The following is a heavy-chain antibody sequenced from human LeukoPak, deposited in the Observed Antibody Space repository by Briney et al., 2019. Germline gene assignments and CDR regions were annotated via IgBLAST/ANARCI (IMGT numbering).Heavy chain of an antibody. CDR3: AREGRHCSSTSCFADYFDY. CDR1: GGTFSSYG. Sequence: GSSVKVSCKASGGTFSSYGISWVRQAPGQGLEWMGGIIPVFGTANYAQKFQGRVTITTDESTGTAYMELSSLRSEDTAVYYCAREGRHCSSTSCFADYFDYWGQGTLVTVSS. V-gene: IGHV1-69*05. J-gene: IGHJ4*02. D-gene: IGHD2-2*01. CDR2: IIPVFGTA.